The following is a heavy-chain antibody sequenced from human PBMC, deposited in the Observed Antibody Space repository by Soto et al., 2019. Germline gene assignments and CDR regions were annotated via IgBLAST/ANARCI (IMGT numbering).Heavy chain of an antibody. V-gene: IGHV1-2*02. CDR1: GYTLTGYY. CDR3: ARLTVPLDIVVLPAASYDY. Sequence: ASVKVSCKTSGYTLTGYYMHWVRQAPGQGLEWMGWINPNSGGTNYAQKFQGRVTMTRDTSISTAYMELSRLRSDDTAVYYCARLTVPLDIVVLPAASYDYWGQGTLVTVSS. D-gene: IGHD2-2*01. J-gene: IGHJ4*02. CDR2: INPNSGGT.